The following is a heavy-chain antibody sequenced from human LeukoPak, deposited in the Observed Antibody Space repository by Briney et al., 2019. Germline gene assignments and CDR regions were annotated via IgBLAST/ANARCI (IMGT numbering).Heavy chain of an antibody. CDR3: ARQGTGYSSGDAFDI. D-gene: IGHD6-19*01. Sequence: GESLKISCKGSGYSFTSYWISWVRQVPGKGLEWMGRIDPSDSYTNYSPSFQGHVTISADKSISTAYLQWSSLKASDTAMYYCARQGTGYSSGDAFDIWGQGTMVTVSS. J-gene: IGHJ3*02. CDR2: IDPSDSYT. V-gene: IGHV5-10-1*01. CDR1: GYSFTSYW.